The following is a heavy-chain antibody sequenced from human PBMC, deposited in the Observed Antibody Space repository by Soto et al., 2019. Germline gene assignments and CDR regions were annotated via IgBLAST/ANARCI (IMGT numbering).Heavy chain of an antibody. CDR1: GYTLTDLS. V-gene: IGHV1-24*01. J-gene: IGHJ6*02. Sequence: VKVSCKVSGYTLTDLSRHWVRQAPVKVLELMGGFDPEDGETIYAQKFQGRVTMTEDTSTDTAYMELSSLRSEDTAVYYCATGVELLWFGELNYYYGMDVWGQGNTVTVSS. CDR3: ATGVELLWFGELNYYYGMDV. D-gene: IGHD3-10*01. CDR2: FDPEDGET.